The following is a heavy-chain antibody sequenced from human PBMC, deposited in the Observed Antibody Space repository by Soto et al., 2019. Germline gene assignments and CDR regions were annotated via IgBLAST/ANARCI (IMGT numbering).Heavy chain of an antibody. D-gene: IGHD3-10*01. CDR2: ISGTSGYT. J-gene: IGHJ6*02. Sequence: QVQLVESGGGLVKTGGSLRLSCAASGFSFSDSYMRWVRQAPGKGLEWVSYISGTSGYTGYADSVEGRFTISRDNAKNSWYLQMNSLRVEDTAVYYCARDRGGYGPPDVWGQGTTVTVSS. CDR1: GFSFSDSY. V-gene: IGHV3-11*06. CDR3: ARDRGGYGPPDV.